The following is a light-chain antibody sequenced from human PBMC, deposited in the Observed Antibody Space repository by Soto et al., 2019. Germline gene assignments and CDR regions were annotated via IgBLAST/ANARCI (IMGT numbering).Light chain of an antibody. V-gene: IGLV2-11*01. J-gene: IGLJ1*01. Sequence: QSVLIQPRSVSGSPGQSVTISCTGTSSDVGGYNYVSWYQQHPGKAPKLMIYDVSERPSGVPDRFSGSKSGNTASLTISGLQAEDEADYYCCSYAGSCYVFGTGTKVTVL. CDR1: SSDVGGYNY. CDR3: CSYAGSCYV. CDR2: DVS.